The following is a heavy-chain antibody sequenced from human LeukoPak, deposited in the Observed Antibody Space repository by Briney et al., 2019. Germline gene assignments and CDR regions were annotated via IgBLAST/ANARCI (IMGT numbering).Heavy chain of an antibody. CDR1: GYNFRNYG. Sequence: ASVKVSWKASGYNFRNYGIGWVRQAPRQGLEWMGWITAGNGNTNYAQKVQGRVTMTTDTSTSTAYMELRSLRSDDTAVYFCARDSARGYSYGYNAFDIWGQGTIVTVSS. V-gene: IGHV1-18*01. J-gene: IGHJ3*02. D-gene: IGHD5-18*01. CDR3: ARDSARGYSYGYNAFDI. CDR2: ITAGNGNT.